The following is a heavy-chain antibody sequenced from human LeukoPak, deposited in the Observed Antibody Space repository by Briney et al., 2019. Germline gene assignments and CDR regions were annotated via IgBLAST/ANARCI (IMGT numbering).Heavy chain of an antibody. CDR2: IRSKANSYAT. V-gene: IGHV3-73*01. Sequence: PGGSLRLSCAASGFTFSGSAMHWVRQASGKGLEWVGRIRSKANSYATAYAASVKGRFTISRDDSKNTAYLLMNSLKTEDTAVYYCTRQNYGDYCFDYWGQGTLVTVSS. D-gene: IGHD4-17*01. CDR1: GFTFSGSA. J-gene: IGHJ4*02. CDR3: TRQNYGDYCFDY.